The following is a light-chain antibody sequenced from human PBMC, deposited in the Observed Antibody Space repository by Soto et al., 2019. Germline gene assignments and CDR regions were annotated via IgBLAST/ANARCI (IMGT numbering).Light chain of an antibody. V-gene: IGKV1-5*03. CDR1: QSISSW. Sequence: DIQMTQSPSTLSASVGDRVTITCRASQSISSWLAWYQQKPGKAPKLLIYKASSLESGVPSRFSGSGSGTEFTLTISSLQPDDFATYYCQQSYNAPITFGQGTRLENK. CDR2: KAS. CDR3: QQSYNAPIT. J-gene: IGKJ5*01.